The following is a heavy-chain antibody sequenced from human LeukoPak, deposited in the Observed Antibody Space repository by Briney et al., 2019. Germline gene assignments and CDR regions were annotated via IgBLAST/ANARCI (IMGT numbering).Heavy chain of an antibody. CDR2: IWYDGSNK. CDR3: ARATGAYGPPFDF. Sequence: PGGSLRLSCAASGFTFSSYGMHWVRQAPGKGLEWVAVIWYDGSNKYYADSVTGRFTIPRETSNNTLYLQMNSLRADDTAVYYCARATGAYGPPFDFWGQGTLVTVSS. D-gene: IGHD2-8*02. CDR1: GFTFSSYG. J-gene: IGHJ4*02. V-gene: IGHV3-33*01.